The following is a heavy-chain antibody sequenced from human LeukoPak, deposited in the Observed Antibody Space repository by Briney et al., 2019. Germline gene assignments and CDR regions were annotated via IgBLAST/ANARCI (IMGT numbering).Heavy chain of an antibody. D-gene: IGHD3-22*01. CDR1: GFTFSSYE. Sequence: GGSLRLSCAASGFTFSSYEMNWVRQAPGKGLEWVSYISSSGSTIYYADSVKGRFTISRDNAKNSLYLQMNSLRAEDTAVYYCAGGVITSPVDYWGQGTLVTVSS. V-gene: IGHV3-48*03. J-gene: IGHJ4*02. CDR2: ISSSGSTI. CDR3: AGGVITSPVDY.